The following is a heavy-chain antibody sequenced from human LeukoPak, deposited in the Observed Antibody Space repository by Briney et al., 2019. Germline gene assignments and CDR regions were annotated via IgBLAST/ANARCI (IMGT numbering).Heavy chain of an antibody. CDR1: GFTVSSNY. CDR3: ARGRLEWELKRPYYFDY. D-gene: IGHD1-26*01. Sequence: GGSLRLSCAASGFTVSSNYMSWVRQAPGKGLEWVSVIYSGGSTYYADSVKGRFTISRDNSKNTLYLQMNSLRAEDTAVYYCARGRLEWELKRPYYFDYWGQGTLVTVSS. V-gene: IGHV3-53*01. J-gene: IGHJ4*02. CDR2: IYSGGST.